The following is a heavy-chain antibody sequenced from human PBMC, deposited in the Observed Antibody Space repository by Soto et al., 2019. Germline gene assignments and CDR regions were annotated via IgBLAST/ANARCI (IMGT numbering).Heavy chain of an antibody. Sequence: QVQMVESGGGVVQPGRSLTLSCAASGFSFSTFGMHWVRQAPGKGLQWLAVISNDGRNKYYEDSVQGRFTISRDNSKDTVFLQMNSLGGEDTGTYYCAKVVRADSTSSNFYYYSAMDVWGQGTTVTVSS. D-gene: IGHD6-6*01. CDR2: ISNDGRNK. CDR1: GFSFSTFG. V-gene: IGHV3-30*18. CDR3: AKVVRADSTSSNFYYYSAMDV. J-gene: IGHJ6*02.